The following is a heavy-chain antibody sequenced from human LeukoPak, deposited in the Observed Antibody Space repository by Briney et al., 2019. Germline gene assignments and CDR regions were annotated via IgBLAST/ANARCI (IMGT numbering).Heavy chain of an antibody. CDR3: AREGRYCSGGSCLNWFDP. Sequence: EASAKVSCKASGGTFSSYAISWVRQAPGQGLEWMGRITPIFGTANYAQKFQGRVTITTDESTSTAYMELSSLRSEDTAVYYCAREGRYCSGGSCLNWFDPWGQGTLVTVSS. J-gene: IGHJ5*02. CDR2: ITPIFGTA. D-gene: IGHD2-15*01. V-gene: IGHV1-69*05. CDR1: GGTFSSYA.